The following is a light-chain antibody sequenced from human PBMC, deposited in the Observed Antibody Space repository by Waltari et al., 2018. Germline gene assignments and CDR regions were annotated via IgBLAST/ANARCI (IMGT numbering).Light chain of an antibody. CDR2: DTS. Sequence: ILLTQSPGTPFSSPGERTTLSCRASQTVRATYLSWHQQKPGQAPTLVIHDTSSSATSIPDRFSGSGSGTDFSLTISSLEPEDFAVYYWQQYDISPLTFGGGTKVETK. V-gene: IGKV3-20*01. CDR1: QTVRATY. J-gene: IGKJ4*01. CDR3: QQYDISPLT.